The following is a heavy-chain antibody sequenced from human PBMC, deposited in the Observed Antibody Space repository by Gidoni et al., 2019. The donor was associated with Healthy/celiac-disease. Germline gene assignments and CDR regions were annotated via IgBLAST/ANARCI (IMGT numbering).Heavy chain of an antibody. CDR3: ARVGLYCSGGSCNEGNWFDP. CDR1: GYTFTSYT. Sequence: QVQLLPSGAEVKKTGASVKVSCKASGYTFTSYTINWVRQATVQGLEWMGWMNPNSGNTGDALKFQGRVTMTRNTSRSTAYMELSSLRSEDTAVYYCARVGLYCSGGSCNEGNWFDPWGQGTLVTVSS. J-gene: IGHJ5*02. V-gene: IGHV1-8*01. D-gene: IGHD2-15*01. CDR2: MNPNSGNT.